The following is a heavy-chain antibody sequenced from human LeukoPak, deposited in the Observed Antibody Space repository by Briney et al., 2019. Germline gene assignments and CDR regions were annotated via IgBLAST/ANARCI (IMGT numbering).Heavy chain of an antibody. D-gene: IGHD3-3*01. Sequence: GGSLRLSCSASGFTFSSYWMHWVRQDPGKGLVWVSRINTDGSVTNYADSVKGRFTISRDNAKNTLSLQMNSLRAEDTAVYYCTRDGVSGYHGCWGLGTLVTVSS. CDR3: TRDGVSGYHGC. V-gene: IGHV3-74*01. CDR2: INTDGSVT. CDR1: GFTFSSYW. J-gene: IGHJ4*02.